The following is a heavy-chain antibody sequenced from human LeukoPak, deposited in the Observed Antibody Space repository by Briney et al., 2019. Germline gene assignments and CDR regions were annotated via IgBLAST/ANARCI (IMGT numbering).Heavy chain of an antibody. CDR2: IWYDGSNK. D-gene: IGHD3-10*01. Sequence: PGRSLRLSCAASGFTFSSYGMHWVCQAPGKGLEWVAVIWYDGSNKYYADSVKGRFTISRDNSKNTLYLQMNSLRAEDTAVYYCARDGSLWFGEADYWGRGTLVTVSS. V-gene: IGHV3-33*01. J-gene: IGHJ4*02. CDR3: ARDGSLWFGEADY. CDR1: GFTFSSYG.